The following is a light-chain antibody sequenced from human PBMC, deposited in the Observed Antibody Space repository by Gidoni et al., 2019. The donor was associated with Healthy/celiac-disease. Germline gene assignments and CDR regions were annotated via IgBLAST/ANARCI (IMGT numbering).Light chain of an antibody. CDR2: RNN. J-gene: IGLJ2*01. CDR1: SSNIGSNT. Sequence: QSVLTQPPSASGTPGQRVPISCSGSSSNIGSNTVNWYQQLPGTAPKLLIYRNNQRPSGVPDRFSGSKSGTSASLAISGLQSEDEADYYCAAWDDSLNAVVFGGGTKLTVL. V-gene: IGLV1-44*01. CDR3: AAWDDSLNAVV.